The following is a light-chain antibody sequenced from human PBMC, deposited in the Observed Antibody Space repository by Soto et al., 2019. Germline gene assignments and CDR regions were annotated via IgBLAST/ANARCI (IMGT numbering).Light chain of an antibody. CDR3: SAWDDSLNGPV. J-gene: IGLJ2*01. CDR2: YDD. CDR1: TTNIGNNA. V-gene: IGLV1-36*01. Sequence: QSVLTQPPSVSAAPRQRVTISCSGSTTNIGNNAVTWYQLLPGKAPKLLIYYDDLLPSGVSDRFSGSKSGTSASLAISGLQSEDEADYFCSAWDDSLNGPVFGGGTKLTVL.